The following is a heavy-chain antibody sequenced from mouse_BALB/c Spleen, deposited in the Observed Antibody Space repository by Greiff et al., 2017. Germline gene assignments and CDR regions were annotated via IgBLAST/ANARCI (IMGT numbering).Heavy chain of an antibody. CDR1: GYSITSDYA. Sequence: EVQLQQSGPGLVKPSQSLSLTCTVTGYSITSDYAWNWIRQFPGNKLEWMGYISYSGSTSYNPSLKSRISITRDTSKNQFFLQLNSVTTEDTATYYCARSYYYGSTWFAYWGQGTLVTVSA. V-gene: IGHV3-2*02. D-gene: IGHD1-1*01. J-gene: IGHJ3*01. CDR3: ARSYYYGSTWFAY. CDR2: ISYSGST.